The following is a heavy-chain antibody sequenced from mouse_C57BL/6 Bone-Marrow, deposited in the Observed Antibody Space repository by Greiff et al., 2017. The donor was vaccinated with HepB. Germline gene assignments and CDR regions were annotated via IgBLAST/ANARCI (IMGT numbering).Heavy chain of an antibody. CDR3: ARHEPYYYGSSYAWFAY. Sequence: VKLVESGPGLVAPSQSLSITCTVSGFSLTSYGVHWVRQPPGKGLEWLVVIWSDGSTTYNSALKSRLSISKDNSTSQVFLKMNSRQTDDTAMYYCARHEPYYYGSSYAWFAYWGQGTLVTVSA. D-gene: IGHD1-1*01. V-gene: IGHV2-6-1*01. J-gene: IGHJ3*01. CDR2: IWSDGST. CDR1: GFSLTSYG.